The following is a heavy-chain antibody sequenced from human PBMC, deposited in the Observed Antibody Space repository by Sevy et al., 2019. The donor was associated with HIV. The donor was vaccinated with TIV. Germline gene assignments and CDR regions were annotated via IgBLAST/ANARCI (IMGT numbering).Heavy chain of an antibody. CDR1: GGSINSDH. Sequence: PENLSLTCTVSGGSINSDHWNWIRQPPGKGLEWIGYVYYTGGTNYNPSLKNRVTISVDRTKNQFSLKLTSVTAADTAVYYCARRNDFDIWGQGTMVSVSS. CDR3: ARRNDFDI. V-gene: IGHV4-59*08. J-gene: IGHJ3*02. CDR2: VYYTGGT.